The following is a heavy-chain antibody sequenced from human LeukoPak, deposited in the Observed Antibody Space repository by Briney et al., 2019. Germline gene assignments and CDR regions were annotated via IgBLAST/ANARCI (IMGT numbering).Heavy chain of an antibody. CDR1: GFTFSSYS. CDR2: ISSSSYI. D-gene: IGHD6-19*01. Sequence: AGGSLRLSCAASGFTFSSYSMNWVRQAPGKGLEWVSSISSSSYIYYADSVKGRFTISRDNAKNSLYLQMNSLGAEDTAVYYCARVVVAVAGPIDYWGQGTLVTVSS. J-gene: IGHJ4*02. V-gene: IGHV3-21*01. CDR3: ARVVVAVAGPIDY.